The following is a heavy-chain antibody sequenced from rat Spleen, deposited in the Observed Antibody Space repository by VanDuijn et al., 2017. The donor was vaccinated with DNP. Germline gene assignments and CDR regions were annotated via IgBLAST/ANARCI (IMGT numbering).Heavy chain of an antibody. V-gene: IGHV5-31*01. CDR3: TRRGTMMSFDY. D-gene: IGHD1-12*01. CDR2: ISSTGDNT. CDR1: GFNFNDYW. J-gene: IGHJ2*01. Sequence: EVKLVESGGGLVQPGRSLKLSCAASGFNFNDYWMGWVRQAPGKGLEWVASISSTGDNTYYSDSVKGRFTISRDNTKSTLYLQMDSLRSEDTATYYCTRRGTMMSFDYWGQGVMVTVSS.